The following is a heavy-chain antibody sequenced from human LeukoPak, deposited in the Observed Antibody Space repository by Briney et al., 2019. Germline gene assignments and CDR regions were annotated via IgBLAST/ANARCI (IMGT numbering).Heavy chain of an antibody. Sequence: ASVKVSCKASGYTFTGYYMHWVRQAPGQGLEWMGWINPNSGGTNYAQKFQGRVTMTRDTSISTAYMELSRLRSDDTAVCYCARTSSGYYDILTGYYHWGQGTLVTVSS. J-gene: IGHJ5*02. CDR1: GYTFTGYY. V-gene: IGHV1-2*02. CDR2: INPNSGGT. D-gene: IGHD3-9*01. CDR3: ARTSSGYYDILTGYYH.